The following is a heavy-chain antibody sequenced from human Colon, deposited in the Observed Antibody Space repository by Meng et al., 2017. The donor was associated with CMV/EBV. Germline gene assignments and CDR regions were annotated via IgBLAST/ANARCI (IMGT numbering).Heavy chain of an antibody. J-gene: IGHJ6*02. CDR2: ISGSGGTR. CDR3: ARDRGTAVGEDGMDV. Sequence: GESLKISCAASGFTFRNFVMTWVRQAPGKGLEWVASISGSGGTRDYADSVKGRFSMSRDNSENTMSLQMTSLRGDDTAVYYCARDRGTAVGEDGMDVWGQGTTVTVSS. V-gene: IGHV3-23*01. D-gene: IGHD3-10*01. CDR1: GFTFRNFV.